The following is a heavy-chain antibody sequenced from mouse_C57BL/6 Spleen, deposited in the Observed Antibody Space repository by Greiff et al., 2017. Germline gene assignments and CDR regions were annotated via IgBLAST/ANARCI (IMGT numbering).Heavy chain of an antibody. J-gene: IGHJ3*01. V-gene: IGHV14-1*01. D-gene: IGHD3-2*02. CDR1: GFNIKDYY. Sequence: ESGAELVRPGASVKLSCTASGFNIKDYYMHWVKQRPEQGLEWIGRIDPEDGDTEYAPKFQRKATMTADTSSNTAYLQLSSLTTEDTAVYYCTTEGSSGYGAWFAYWGQGTLVTVS. CDR3: TTEGSSGYGAWFAY. CDR2: IDPEDGDT.